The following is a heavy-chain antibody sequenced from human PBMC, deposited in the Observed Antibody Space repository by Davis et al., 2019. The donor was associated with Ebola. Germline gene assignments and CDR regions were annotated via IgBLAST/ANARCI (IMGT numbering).Heavy chain of an antibody. D-gene: IGHD4-17*01. CDR2: VYYSGCA. J-gene: IGHJ4*02. CDR3: AGGNGYYLRLDS. V-gene: IGHV4-59*01. Sequence: SETLSLTCTVSGGSISNYYWTWIRQAPGKGLEWIGYVYYSGCANYNPSLKSRVTISIDTSMTRFSLRLNSVTAADAAVYYCAGGNGYYLRLDSCGQGTLVTVSS. CDR1: GGSISNYY.